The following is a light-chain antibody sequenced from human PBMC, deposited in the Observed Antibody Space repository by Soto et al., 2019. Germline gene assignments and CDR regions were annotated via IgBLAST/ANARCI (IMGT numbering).Light chain of an antibody. V-gene: IGLV2-23*03. CDR1: SSDVGSYNL. J-gene: IGLJ1*01. Sequence: QSVLTQPASVSGSPGQSITISCTGTSSDVGSYNLVSWYQQHPGKAPQLMIYEGSKRPSGVSNRFSGSKSGNTASLTISGLPAEDEADYYCCSYAGSTTFLYVFGTGTKLTVL. CDR3: CSYAGSTTFLYV. CDR2: EGS.